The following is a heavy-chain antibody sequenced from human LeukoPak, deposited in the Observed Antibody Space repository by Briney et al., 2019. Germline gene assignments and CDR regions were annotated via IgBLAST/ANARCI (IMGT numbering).Heavy chain of an antibody. J-gene: IGHJ5*02. CDR1: GGSISSFY. CDR2: IYYSGST. D-gene: IGHD6-13*01. CDR3: ARSIAAAGTNWFGP. V-gene: IGHV4-59*07. Sequence: SDTLSLTCTVSGGSISSFYWSWIRQPPGKGLEWIGYIYYSGSTNYNPSLKSRVTISVDTSKNQFSLKLSSVTAADAAVYYCARSIAAAGTNWFGPWGQGTLVIVSS.